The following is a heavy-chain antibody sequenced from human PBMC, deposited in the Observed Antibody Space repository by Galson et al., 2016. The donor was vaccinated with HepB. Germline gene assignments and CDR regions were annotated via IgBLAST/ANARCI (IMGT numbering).Heavy chain of an antibody. D-gene: IGHD3-10*01. Sequence: SVKVSCKASPDTFSTNVVHWVRQAPGQRLEWMGRIEFDNGDTRYSESFEGRFTVTRDESARTAYMELSGLGSEDSGVYYCAITSWLGATSDDAFDLWGQGTMVTVSS. J-gene: IGHJ3*01. V-gene: IGHV1-3*01. CDR3: AITSWLGATSDDAFDL. CDR1: PDTFSTNV. CDR2: IEFDNGDT.